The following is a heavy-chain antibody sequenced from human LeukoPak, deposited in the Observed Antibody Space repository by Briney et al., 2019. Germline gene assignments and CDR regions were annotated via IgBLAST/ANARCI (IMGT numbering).Heavy chain of an antibody. Sequence: GGSLRLSCAASGFTFSSYWMHWVRQAPGKGLVWVPHINGDGSSTTYADSVKGRFTISRDNAKNTLYLQMNSLRAEDTAVYYCARVKVEYSGYDYGLDYWGQGTLVTVSS. V-gene: IGHV3-74*03. CDR3: ARVKVEYSGYDYGLDY. CDR1: GFTFSSYW. CDR2: INGDGSST. J-gene: IGHJ4*02. D-gene: IGHD5-12*01.